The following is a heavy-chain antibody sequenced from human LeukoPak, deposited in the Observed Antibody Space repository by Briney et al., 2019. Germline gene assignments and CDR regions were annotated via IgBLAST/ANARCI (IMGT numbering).Heavy chain of an antibody. V-gene: IGHV5-51*01. J-gene: IGHJ5*02. CDR2: IYPGDSRT. CDR1: GYMFANYW. D-gene: IGHD3-16*01. CDR3: ACRMLLTPMFEP. Sequence: GESLKISCKGSGYMFANYWIGWVRQMPGKGLEWMAVIYPGDSRTRYNPSVQGQVTISADTSISTAYLTWSSLKASDTALYYYACRMLLTPMFEPWGQGTLVTVSS.